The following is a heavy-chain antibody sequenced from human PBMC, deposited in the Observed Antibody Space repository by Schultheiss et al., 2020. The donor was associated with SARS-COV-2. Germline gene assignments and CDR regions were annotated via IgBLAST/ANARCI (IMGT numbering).Heavy chain of an antibody. CDR2: VSGSGDMT. CDR3: AKDKSNSQPYYYYGMDV. CDR1: GFTFSKYA. Sequence: GGSLRLSCAASGFTFSKYALSWVRQAPGKGLEWVSLVSGSGDMTYYADSVRGRFTISRDNSKNTLYLQMNSLRAEDTAVYYCAKDKSNSQPYYYYGMDVWGQGTTVTVSS. J-gene: IGHJ6*02. D-gene: IGHD4-11*01. V-gene: IGHV3-23*01.